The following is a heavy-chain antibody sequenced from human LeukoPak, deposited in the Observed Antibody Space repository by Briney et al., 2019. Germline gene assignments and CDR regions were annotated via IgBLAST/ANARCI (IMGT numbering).Heavy chain of an antibody. CDR2: IYPGDSDT. D-gene: IGHD6-19*01. CDR1: GYSFTNYW. CDR3: ARLSNSGWYWSRTQYLDY. J-gene: IGHJ4*02. Sequence: GESLKISCKGSGYSFTNYWIGWVRQMPGKGLEWMGIIYPGDSDTRYSPSFQGQVTISADKSISTAYLQWSSLKASDTAMYYCARLSNSGWYWSRTQYLDYWGQGTLVTVSS. V-gene: IGHV5-51*01.